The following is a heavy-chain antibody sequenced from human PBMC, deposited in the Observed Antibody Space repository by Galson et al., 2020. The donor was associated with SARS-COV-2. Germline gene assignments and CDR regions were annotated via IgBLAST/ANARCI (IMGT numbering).Heavy chain of an antibody. D-gene: IGHD3-10*01. CDR3: ARGSPILLWKGDLGMDV. CDR1: GFIFTTYW. CDR2: IKQDGSEK. V-gene: IGHV3-7*01. Sequence: GGSLRLSCAASGFIFTTYWMSWVRQAPGKGLEWVANIKQDGSEKYFEDSVKGRFTISRENAKNSLFLQMDSLRAEDTVVYYCARGSPILLWKGDLGMDVWGQGSTVTFS. J-gene: IGHJ6*02.